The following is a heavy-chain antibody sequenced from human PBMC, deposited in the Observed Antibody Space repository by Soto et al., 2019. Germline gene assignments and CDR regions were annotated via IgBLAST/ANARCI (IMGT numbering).Heavy chain of an antibody. CDR2: INPNSGGT. Sequence: RASVKVSCKASGYTFTGYYMHWVRQAPGQGLEWMGWINPNSGGTNYAQKFQGWVTMTRDTSISTAYMELSRLRSDDTAVYYCARAARDFWSGYLPYYYYGMDVWGQGTTVTVSS. CDR1: GYTFTGYY. D-gene: IGHD3-3*01. J-gene: IGHJ6*02. V-gene: IGHV1-2*04. CDR3: ARAARDFWSGYLPYYYYGMDV.